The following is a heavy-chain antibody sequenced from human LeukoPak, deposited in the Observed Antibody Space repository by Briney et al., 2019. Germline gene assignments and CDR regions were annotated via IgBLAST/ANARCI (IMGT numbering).Heavy chain of an antibody. Sequence: GGSLRLSCAASGFTFSSYAMSWVRQAPGKGLEWVSAISGSGGSTYYADSVKGRFTISRDNSKNTLHLQMNSLRAEDTAVYYCARALLGGMGYYFDYWGQGTLVTVFS. CDR1: GFTFSSYA. D-gene: IGHD3-16*01. J-gene: IGHJ4*02. CDR2: ISGSGGST. V-gene: IGHV3-23*01. CDR3: ARALLGGMGYYFDY.